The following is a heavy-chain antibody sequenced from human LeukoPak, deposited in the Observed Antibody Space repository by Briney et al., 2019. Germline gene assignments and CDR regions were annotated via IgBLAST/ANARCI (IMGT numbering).Heavy chain of an antibody. Sequence: GASVNVSCKASGYTFTSYGISWVRQAPGQGVERMGWISAYNGNTKYEQKFQGRVTMTIDTSTTTAYMDLRSLRPDDTAIYYCARSYRRRILDYWGQGALVTVSS. J-gene: IGHJ4*02. V-gene: IGHV1-18*01. CDR1: GYTFTSYG. CDR3: ARSYRRRILDY. D-gene: IGHD3-16*02. CDR2: ISAYNGNT.